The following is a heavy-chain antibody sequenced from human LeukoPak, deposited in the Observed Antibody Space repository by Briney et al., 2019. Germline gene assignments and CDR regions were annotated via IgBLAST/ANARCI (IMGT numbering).Heavy chain of an antibody. CDR3: ASSTHIGYCSSTSCYYFDY. CDR2: IIPILGIA. V-gene: IGHV1-69*04. Sequence: GASVKVSCKASGGTFSSYAISWVRRAPGQGLEWMGRIIPILGIANYAQKFQGRVTITADKSTSTAYMELRSLRSDDTAVYYCASSTHIGYCSSTSCYYFDYWGQGTLVTVSS. D-gene: IGHD2-2*01. J-gene: IGHJ4*02. CDR1: GGTFSSYA.